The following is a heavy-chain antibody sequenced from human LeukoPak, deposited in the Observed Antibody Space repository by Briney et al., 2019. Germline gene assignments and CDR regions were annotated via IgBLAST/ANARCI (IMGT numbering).Heavy chain of an antibody. CDR3: ARDGYSNYDY. Sequence: PSETLSLTCTVSGGSISSGGYYWSWLRQAAGKGLEWIGHFHTSGSTNYNPSLKSRVTISEDTSKNQFSLKLSSVTAADTAMYYCARDGYSNYDYWGQGTLVTVSS. CDR1: GGSISSGGYY. CDR2: FHTSGST. V-gene: IGHV4-61*09. J-gene: IGHJ4*02. D-gene: IGHD4-11*01.